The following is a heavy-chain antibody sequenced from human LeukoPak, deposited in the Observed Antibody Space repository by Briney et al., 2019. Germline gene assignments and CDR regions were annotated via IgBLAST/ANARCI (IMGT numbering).Heavy chain of an antibody. J-gene: IGHJ4*02. CDR3: ARDLEAANTYYFDY. D-gene: IGHD6-13*01. V-gene: IGHV3-66*01. CDR2: ISSAGTT. CDR1: GFTVSSSY. Sequence: KTGGSLRLSCAASGFTVSSSYMSWVRQAPGKGLEGVSIISSAGTTYYADSVKGRFTISRDNSKNTVYLQVNSLRDEDTAVYYCARDLEAANTYYFDYWGQGTMVTVSS.